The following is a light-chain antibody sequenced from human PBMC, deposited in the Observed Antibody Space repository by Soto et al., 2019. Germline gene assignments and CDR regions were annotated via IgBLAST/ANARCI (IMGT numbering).Light chain of an antibody. Sequence: EIVLTQSPATQSLSPGERATLSSRGSQNVGSSLAWYQQKPGQAPRLLIYDASSRATGIPARFSGSGSGTDFTLTISSLEPEDFAVYYCQQRGDWYTFGQGTKLEIK. J-gene: IGKJ2*01. CDR1: QNVGSS. V-gene: IGKV3-11*01. CDR2: DAS. CDR3: QQRGDWYT.